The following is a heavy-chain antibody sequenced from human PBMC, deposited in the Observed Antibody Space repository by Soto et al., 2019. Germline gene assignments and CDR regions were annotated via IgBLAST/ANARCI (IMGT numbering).Heavy chain of an antibody. J-gene: IGHJ4*02. V-gene: IGHV3-33*01. D-gene: IGHD3-22*01. Sequence: GGSLRLSCAASGFTFSSYGMHWVRQAPGKGLEWVAVIWYDGSNKYYADSVKGRFTISRDNSKNTLYLQMNSLRAEDTAVYYCARYNHYDSSGYYPQGFDYWGQGTLVTVSS. CDR2: IWYDGSNK. CDR1: GFTFSSYG. CDR3: ARYNHYDSSGYYPQGFDY.